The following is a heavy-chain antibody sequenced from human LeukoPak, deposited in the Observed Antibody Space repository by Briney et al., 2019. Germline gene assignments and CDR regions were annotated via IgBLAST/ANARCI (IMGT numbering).Heavy chain of an antibody. CDR2: INPNSGGT. Sequence: ASVKVSCKASGYXFTGYYIHWVRQAPGQGLEWMGWINPNSGGTNYAQKLQGRVTMTRDTSISTAYIELSRLRSDDTAVYYCARAVAADTEIDYWGQGTLVTVSS. D-gene: IGHD2-15*01. J-gene: IGHJ4*02. CDR1: GYXFTGYY. V-gene: IGHV1-2*02. CDR3: ARAVAADTEIDY.